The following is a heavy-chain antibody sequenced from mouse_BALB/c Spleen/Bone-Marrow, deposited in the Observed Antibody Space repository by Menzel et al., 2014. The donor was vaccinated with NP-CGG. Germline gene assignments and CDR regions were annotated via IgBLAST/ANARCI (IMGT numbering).Heavy chain of an antibody. V-gene: IGHV1S22*01. D-gene: IGHD1-1*01. CDR2: IYPGSGST. J-gene: IGHJ4*01. Sequence: LQQSGPELVRPGASVKLSCKASGYTFTSYWMHWVKQRHGQGLEWIGNIYPGSGSTNYDEKFKSKGTLTVDTSSSTAYMHLSSLTSEDSAVYYCTTYYYYAMDYWGQGTSVTVSS. CDR3: TTYYYYAMDY. CDR1: GYTFTSYW.